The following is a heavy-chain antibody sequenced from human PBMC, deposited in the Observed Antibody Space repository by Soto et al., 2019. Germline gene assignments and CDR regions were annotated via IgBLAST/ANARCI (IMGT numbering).Heavy chain of an antibody. D-gene: IGHD2-2*01. Sequence: PXXSLKISCKGSGYSFTSYWIVWVRQMPGKGLEWMGIIYPGDSDTRYSPSSQGQVTISADKSISTAYLQWSSLKASDTAMYYCARRSSAFYYYYMDVWGKGTTVTVSS. CDR3: ARRSSAFYYYYMDV. V-gene: IGHV5-51*01. J-gene: IGHJ6*03. CDR1: GYSFTSYW. CDR2: IYPGDSDT.